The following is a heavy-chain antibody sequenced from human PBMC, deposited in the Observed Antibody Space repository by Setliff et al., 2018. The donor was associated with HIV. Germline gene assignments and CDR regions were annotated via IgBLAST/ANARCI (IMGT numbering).Heavy chain of an antibody. V-gene: IGHV3-30*02. CDR1: GFTFSSYG. Sequence: PGGSLRLSCAASGFTFSSYGMHWVRQAPGKGLEWVAFIRYDGSNKYYADSVKGRFTISRDDSKNTLFLQLNTLRPEDTAVYYCASARIPDMCFDPWGQGTLVTVSS. J-gene: IGHJ5*02. CDR3: ASARIPDMCFDP. CDR2: IRYDGSNK. D-gene: IGHD2-15*01.